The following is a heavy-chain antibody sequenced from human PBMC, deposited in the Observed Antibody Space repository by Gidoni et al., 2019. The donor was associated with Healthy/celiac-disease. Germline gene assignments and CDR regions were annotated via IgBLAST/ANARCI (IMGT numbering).Heavy chain of an antibody. J-gene: IGHJ6*02. V-gene: IGHV4-34*01. CDR1: GGSFSGYY. D-gene: IGHD6-19*01. CDR3: ARARIAVAGRRSDYYGMDV. Sequence: QVQLQQWGAGLLKPSETLSLTCAVYGGSFSGYYWSWIRQPPGKGLEWLGEINQSGSTNYNPSLKSRVTISVETSKNQFSLKLSSVTAADTAVYYWARARIAVAGRRSDYYGMDVWGQGTTVTVSS. CDR2: INQSGST.